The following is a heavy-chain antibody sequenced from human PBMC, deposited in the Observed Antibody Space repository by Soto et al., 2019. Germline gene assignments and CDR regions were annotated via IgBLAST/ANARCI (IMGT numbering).Heavy chain of an antibody. D-gene: IGHD3-10*01. CDR2: IYYSGST. CDR1: GGSISSYY. CDR3: ARFYRYYYGSGSDAFDI. Sequence: SETLSLTCTVSGGSISSYYWSWIRQPPGKGLEWIGYIYYSGSTNYNPSLKSRVTISVDTSKNQFSLKLSSVTAADTAVYYCARFYRYYYGSGSDAFDIWGQGTMVTVSS. J-gene: IGHJ3*02. V-gene: IGHV4-59*01.